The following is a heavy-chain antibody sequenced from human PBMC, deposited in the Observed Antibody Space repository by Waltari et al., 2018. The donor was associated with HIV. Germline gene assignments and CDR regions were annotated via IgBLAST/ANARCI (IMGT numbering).Heavy chain of an antibody. CDR1: GGSFSGYY. D-gene: IGHD6-6*01. CDR2: ITSGGTT. V-gene: IGHV4-34*01. CDR3: ARGRTRTALAPRPSGGAFDV. J-gene: IGHJ3*01. Sequence: QVQLQQWGAGLLKPSETLSLHCAVYGGSFSGYYWSWIRQSPGRGLEWIGEITSGGTTIYNPSLKSRVTMSVDTSKNQVSLKLTSVIAADTGVYFCARGRTRTALAPRPSGGAFDVWGRGTMVTVSS.